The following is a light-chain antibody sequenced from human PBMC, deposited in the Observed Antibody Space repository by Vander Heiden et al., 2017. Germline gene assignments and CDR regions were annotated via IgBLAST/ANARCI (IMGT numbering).Light chain of an antibody. J-gene: IGKJ4*01. Sequence: DIVMTQSPLSLPVTPGEPASISCRSSQSLLYGNGYNYLDWYLQKPGQSPQLLIYLGSNRASGVPDRFSGSGSGTDFTLKISRVEAQDVGVYYCMQALQTPLTFGGGTKVEIK. CDR3: MQALQTPLT. CDR2: LGS. V-gene: IGKV2-28*01. CDR1: QSLLYGNGYNY.